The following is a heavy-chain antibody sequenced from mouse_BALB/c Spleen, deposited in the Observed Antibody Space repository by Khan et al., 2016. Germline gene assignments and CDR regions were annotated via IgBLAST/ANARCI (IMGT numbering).Heavy chain of an antibody. CDR1: GYAFTNYL. J-gene: IGHJ4*01. CDR3: ARYDGNYYAMDY. D-gene: IGHD2-3*01. Sequence: QVQLMESGAELVRPGTSVKVSCKASGYAFTNYLIEWVKQRPGQGLEWIGVINTGSGGTNYNEKFKGKATLTADKSSSTAYMQLSSLTSDDSAVYFCARYDGNYYAMDYWGQGTSVTVSS. V-gene: IGHV1-54*01. CDR2: INTGSGGT.